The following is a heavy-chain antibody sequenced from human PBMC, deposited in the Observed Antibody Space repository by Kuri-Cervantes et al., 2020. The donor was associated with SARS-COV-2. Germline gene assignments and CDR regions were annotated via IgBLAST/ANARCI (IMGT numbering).Heavy chain of an antibody. Sequence: GESLKISCEVSGFLFSDSANHWVRQASGKGLEWVGRVRGKANNYATAYAASVKGRFTITRDDSKNMAYLQMNSLKTEDTAVYYCTTLIDYWGQGALVTVSS. CDR2: VRGKANNYAT. CDR3: TTLIDY. J-gene: IGHJ4*02. V-gene: IGHV3-73*01. CDR1: GFLFSDSA.